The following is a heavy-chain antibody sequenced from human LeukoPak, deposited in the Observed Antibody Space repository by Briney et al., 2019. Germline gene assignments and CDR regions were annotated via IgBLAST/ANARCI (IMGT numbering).Heavy chain of an antibody. CDR3: AHFAPTYSSSSQGGENWFDP. D-gene: IGHD6-13*01. CDR1: GFSLSTTRVG. V-gene: IGHV2-5*01. Sequence: SGPTLVKPTQTLTLTCTFSGFSLSTTRVGVGWIRQPPGKALEWLPLIYWNDDNRYSPSLKSRLTITKDTSKNQVVLTMTNMDPVDTATYYCAHFAPTYSSSSQGGENWFDPWGQGTLVTVSS. CDR2: IYWNDDN. J-gene: IGHJ5*02.